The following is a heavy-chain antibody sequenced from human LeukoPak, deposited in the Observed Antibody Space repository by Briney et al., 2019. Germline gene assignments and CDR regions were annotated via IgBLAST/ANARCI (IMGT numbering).Heavy chain of an antibody. Sequence: ASVKVSCKASGYTFTGYYMHWVRQAPGQGLEWMGWINPNSGGTNYAQKFQGRVTMTRDTSISTAYMELSRLRSDDTAVYYCARAGDCSGGSCFAENDAFDIWGQGTMVTVSS. CDR3: ARAGDCSGGSCFAENDAFDI. V-gene: IGHV1-2*02. CDR1: GYTFTGYY. D-gene: IGHD2-15*01. J-gene: IGHJ3*02. CDR2: INPNSGGT.